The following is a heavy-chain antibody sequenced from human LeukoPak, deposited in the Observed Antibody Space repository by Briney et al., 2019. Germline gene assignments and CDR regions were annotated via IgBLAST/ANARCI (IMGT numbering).Heavy chain of an antibody. Sequence: ASVKVSCKASGYTFTGYYMHWVRQAPGQGLEWMGWINPNSGGTNYAQKFQGRVTMTRDTSISTAYMELSRLRSDDTAVYYCARERYDFWSGYHPMWNAVFDYWGQGTLVTVSS. J-gene: IGHJ4*02. CDR3: ARERYDFWSGYHPMWNAVFDY. CDR1: GYTFTGYY. CDR2: INPNSGGT. D-gene: IGHD3-3*01. V-gene: IGHV1-2*02.